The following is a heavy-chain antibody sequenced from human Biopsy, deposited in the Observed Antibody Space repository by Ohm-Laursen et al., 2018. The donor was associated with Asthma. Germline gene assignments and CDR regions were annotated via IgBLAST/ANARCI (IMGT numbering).Heavy chain of an antibody. J-gene: IGHJ1*01. CDR3: ARTFHFWSPYHAEHYQL. CDR2: ITDTSRYI. V-gene: IGHV3-21*06. CDR1: GFTFSHYN. Sequence: SLRLSCTAPGFTFSHYNMNWVRQAPGKGLEWVSSITDTSRYIKYADSVKGRFTISRDNAKNSLYLQMNSLRAEDTVVYYCARTFHFWSPYHAEHYQLWGQGTLVTVPS. D-gene: IGHD3-3*02.